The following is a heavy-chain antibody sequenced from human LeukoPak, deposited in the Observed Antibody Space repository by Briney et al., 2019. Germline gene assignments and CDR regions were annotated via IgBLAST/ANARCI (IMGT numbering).Heavy chain of an antibody. D-gene: IGHD1-1*01. J-gene: IGHJ4*02. CDR3: ARDHNYAFDN. V-gene: IGHV3-48*04. CDR1: GFPFSDYS. Sequence: QTGGSLRLSCTASGFPFSDYSMNWVGQAPGKGLEWISYIGISSGNTKYADSVKGRFTISADNARNSLYLQMNSLRVEDTAVYYCARDHNYAFDNWGQGTLVSVSS. CDR2: IGISSGNT.